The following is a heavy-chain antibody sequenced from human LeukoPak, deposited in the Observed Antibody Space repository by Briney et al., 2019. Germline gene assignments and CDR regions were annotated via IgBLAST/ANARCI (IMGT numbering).Heavy chain of an antibody. Sequence: GASVKVSCKASGYTFTSYYMHWVRQAPGQGLEWMGIINPSGGSTSYAQKFQGRVTMTRDTSTSTVYMELSSLRSEDAAVYYCARAYSSGWYGYWGQGTLVTVSS. D-gene: IGHD6-19*01. J-gene: IGHJ4*02. V-gene: IGHV1-46*01. CDR3: ARAYSSGWYGY. CDR1: GYTFTSYY. CDR2: INPSGGST.